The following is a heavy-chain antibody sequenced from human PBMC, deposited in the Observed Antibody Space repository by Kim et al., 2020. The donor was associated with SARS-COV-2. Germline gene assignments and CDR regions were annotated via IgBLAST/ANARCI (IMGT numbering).Heavy chain of an antibody. CDR2: IKQDGSEK. CDR1: GFTFSSYW. J-gene: IGHJ6*02. Sequence: GGSLRLSCAASGFTFSSYWMSWVRQAPGKGLEWVANIKQDGSEKYYVDSVKGRFTISRDNAKNSLYLQMNSLRAEDTAVYYCARDSYYYDSSSYRRLYYYHYGMDVWGQGATVTVSS. CDR3: ARDSYYYDSSSYRRLYYYHYGMDV. V-gene: IGHV3-7*01. D-gene: IGHD3-22*01.